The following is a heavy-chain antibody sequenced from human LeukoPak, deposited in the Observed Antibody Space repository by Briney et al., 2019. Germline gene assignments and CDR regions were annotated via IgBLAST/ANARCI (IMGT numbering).Heavy chain of an antibody. J-gene: IGHJ6*04. Sequence: SETLSLTCAVYGGSFSGYYWSWIRQPPGKGLEWIGEINHSGSTNYNPYLKSRVTISVDTSKNQFSLKLSSVTAADTAVYYCARGYPRRALPQTTRGGGPMDVWGKGTTVTVSS. CDR1: GGSFSGYY. CDR2: INHSGST. D-gene: IGHD2-15*01. V-gene: IGHV4-34*01. CDR3: ARGYPRRALPQTTRGGGPMDV.